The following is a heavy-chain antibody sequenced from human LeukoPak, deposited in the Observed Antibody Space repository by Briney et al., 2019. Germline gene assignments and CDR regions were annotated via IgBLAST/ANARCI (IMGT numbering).Heavy chain of an antibody. J-gene: IGHJ6*03. CDR2: IYHSGST. V-gene: IGHV4-34*01. CDR1: GGSFSGYY. Sequence: SETLSLTCAVYGGSFSGYYWSWVRQPPGKGLEWIGEIYHSGSTNYNPSLKSRVTISVDKSKNQFSLKLSSVTAADTAVYYCARDRGWLGYYYYYMDVWGKGTTVTVSS. D-gene: IGHD3-22*01. CDR3: ARDRGWLGYYYYYMDV.